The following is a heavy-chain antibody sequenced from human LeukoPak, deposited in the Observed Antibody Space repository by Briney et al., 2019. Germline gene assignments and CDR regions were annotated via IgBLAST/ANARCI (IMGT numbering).Heavy chain of an antibody. CDR2: ITPISGTP. Sequence: ASVKVSCKASGYAFISYSIHWVRLAPGRGLEWMGVITPISGTPTYAQRFQGRVTITRDTSTSTAYMELSSLRSEDTAVYYCARFVAGARYYYGMDVWGQGTTVTVSS. D-gene: IGHD3-10*01. J-gene: IGHJ6*02. CDR3: ARFVAGARYYYGMDV. CDR1: GYAFISYS. V-gene: IGHV1-46*01.